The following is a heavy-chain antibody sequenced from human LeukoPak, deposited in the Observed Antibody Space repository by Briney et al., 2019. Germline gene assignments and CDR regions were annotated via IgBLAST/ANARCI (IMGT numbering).Heavy chain of an antibody. D-gene: IGHD4/OR15-4a*01. Sequence: PGGSLRLSCAASGFTFSSYGMSWVRQAPGKGLEWVPAISGSGGSTYYADSVKGRFTISRDNSKNTLYLQMNSLRAEDTAVYYCARRAGAYSHPYDYWGQGTLVTVSS. V-gene: IGHV3-23*01. J-gene: IGHJ4*02. CDR3: ARRAGAYSHPYDY. CDR2: ISGSGGST. CDR1: GFTFSSYG.